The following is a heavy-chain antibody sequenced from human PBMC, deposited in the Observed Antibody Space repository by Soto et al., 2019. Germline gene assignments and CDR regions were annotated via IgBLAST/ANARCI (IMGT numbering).Heavy chain of an antibody. V-gene: IGHV4-39*01. D-gene: IGHD6-6*01. J-gene: IGHJ5*02. CDR1: GGSISSSSYY. CDR2: IYYSGST. Sequence: SETLSLTCIVSGGSISSSSYYWGWIRQPPGKGLEWIGSIYYSGSTYYNPSLKSRVTISVDTSKNQFSLKLSSVTAADTAVFSGARHRARNWFDPWGQGNLVAVSS. CDR3: ARHRARNWFDP.